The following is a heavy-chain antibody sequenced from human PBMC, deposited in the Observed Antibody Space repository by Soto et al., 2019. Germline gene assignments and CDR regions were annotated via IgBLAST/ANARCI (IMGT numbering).Heavy chain of an antibody. J-gene: IGHJ6*02. CDR1: GFTFSSYD. CDR3: AREGRIDGEYYGMDV. D-gene: IGHD3-16*02. CDR2: ISYDGSNK. Sequence: GGSLRLSCAASGFTFSSYDMHWVRQAPGKGLEWVAVISYDGSNKYYADSVKGRFTISRDNSKNTLYLQMNSLRAEDTAVYYCAREGRIDGEYYGMDVWGQGTTVT. V-gene: IGHV3-30-3*01.